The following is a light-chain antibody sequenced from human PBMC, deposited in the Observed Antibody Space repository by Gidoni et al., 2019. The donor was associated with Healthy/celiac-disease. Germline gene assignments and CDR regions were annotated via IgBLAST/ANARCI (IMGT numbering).Light chain of an antibody. CDR2: QDS. CDR3: QAWDSSTVV. Sequence: SYALTQPPSVSVSPGQTASITCSGDKLGDKYACWYQQKPGQSPVLVIYQDSKRPSGIPERFSGSNSGNTATLTISGTQAMDEADYYGQAWDSSTVVFGGGTKLTGL. V-gene: IGLV3-1*01. CDR1: KLGDKY. J-gene: IGLJ2*01.